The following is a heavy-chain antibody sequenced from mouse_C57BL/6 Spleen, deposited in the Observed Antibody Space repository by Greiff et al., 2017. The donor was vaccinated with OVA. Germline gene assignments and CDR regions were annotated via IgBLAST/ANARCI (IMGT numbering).Heavy chain of an antibody. D-gene: IGHD1-1*01. CDR1: GYSFTGYY. V-gene: IGHV1-42*01. J-gene: IGHJ2*01. CDR3: ARRIYYYGSSLVYFDY. CDR2: INPSTGGT. Sequence: VQLQQSGPELVKPGASVKISCKASGYSFTGYYMNWVKQSPEKSLEWIGEINPSTGGTTYNQKFKAKATLTVDKSSSTAYMQLKSLTSEDSAVYYCARRIYYYGSSLVYFDYWGQGTTLTVSS.